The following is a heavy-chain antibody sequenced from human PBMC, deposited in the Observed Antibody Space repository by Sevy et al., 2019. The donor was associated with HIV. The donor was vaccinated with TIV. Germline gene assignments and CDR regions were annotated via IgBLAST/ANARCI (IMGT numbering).Heavy chain of an antibody. J-gene: IGHJ6*02. D-gene: IGHD6-19*01. V-gene: IGHV3-30*18. CDR3: AKEIGSSGGDLYYYGMDV. CDR2: VSYDGSNK. CDR1: GFIFTTYD. Sequence: GGSLRLSCAASGFIFTTYDMHWVRQAPGKGLEWVASVSYDGSNKFYADSVKGRFTISRDNSKNTLYLQMNSLRTEDTAVYYCAKEIGSSGGDLYYYGMDVWGQGTTVTVSS.